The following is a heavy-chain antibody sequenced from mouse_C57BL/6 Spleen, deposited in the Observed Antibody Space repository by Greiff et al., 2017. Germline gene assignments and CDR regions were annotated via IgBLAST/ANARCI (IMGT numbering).Heavy chain of an antibody. V-gene: IGHV1-72*01. J-gene: IGHJ2*01. D-gene: IGHD2-3*01. CDR3: ARRGYDGYYYFDY. Sequence: QVQLKQPGAELVKPGASVKLSCKASGYTFTSYWMHWVKQRPGRGLEWIGRIDPNSGGTKDNEKFKSKATLTVDKPSSTAYMQLSSLTSEDSAVYYCARRGYDGYYYFDYWGQGTTLTVSS. CDR2: IDPNSGGT. CDR1: GYTFTSYW.